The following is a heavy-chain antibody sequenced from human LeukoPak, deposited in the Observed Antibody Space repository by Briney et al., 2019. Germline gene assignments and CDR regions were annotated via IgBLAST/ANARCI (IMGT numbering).Heavy chain of an antibody. D-gene: IGHD3-10*01. V-gene: IGHV3-23*01. CDR2: ISGSGGST. J-gene: IGHJ5*02. Sequence: PGGPLRLSCAASGFTFSSYAMSWVRQAPGKGLEWVSAISGSGGSTYYADSVKGRFTISRDNSKNTLYLQMNSLRAEDTAVYYCARKGGYYGSGSPYNWFDPWGQGTLVTVSS. CDR3: ARKGGYYGSGSPYNWFDP. CDR1: GFTFSSYA.